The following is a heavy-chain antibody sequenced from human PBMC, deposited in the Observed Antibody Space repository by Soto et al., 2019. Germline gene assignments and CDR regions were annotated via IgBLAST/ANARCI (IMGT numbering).Heavy chain of an antibody. Sequence: GESLKISCKGSGYSFTSYWIGWVRQMPGKGLEWMGIIYPGDSDIRYSPSFQGQVTISADKSISTAYLQWSSLKASDTAMYYCASRTYYGSGSYFSDAFDIWGQGTMVTVSS. J-gene: IGHJ3*02. CDR1: GYSFTSYW. CDR2: IYPGDSDI. CDR3: ASRTYYGSGSYFSDAFDI. D-gene: IGHD3-10*01. V-gene: IGHV5-51*01.